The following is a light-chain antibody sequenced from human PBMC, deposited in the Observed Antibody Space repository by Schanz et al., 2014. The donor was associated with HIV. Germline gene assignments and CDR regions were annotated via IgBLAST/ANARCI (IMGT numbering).Light chain of an antibody. Sequence: IQLTQSPSSLSASVGDRVTITCRASQDIGNDLGWYQQKPGQAPKLLIYVASSLQSGVPSRFSGSGSGTDFTLTISSLQPEDFATYYCQQSYSTPSITFAQGTRLEIK. V-gene: IGKV1-39*01. CDR1: QDIGND. J-gene: IGKJ5*01. CDR2: VAS. CDR3: QQSYSTPSIT.